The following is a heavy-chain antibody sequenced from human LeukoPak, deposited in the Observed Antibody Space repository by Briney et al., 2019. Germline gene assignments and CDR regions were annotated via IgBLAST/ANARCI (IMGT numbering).Heavy chain of an antibody. V-gene: IGHV3-23*01. Sequence: SGGSLRLSCAASGFTFSSYAMSWVRQAPGKGLEWVSAISGSGGSTYYADSVKGRFTISRDNSKNTLYLQMNSLRAEDTAVYYCAKDPYCSSTSCYQGNWFDPWGQGILVTVSS. CDR3: AKDPYCSSTSCYQGNWFDP. D-gene: IGHD2-2*01. CDR2: ISGSGGST. CDR1: GFTFSSYA. J-gene: IGHJ5*02.